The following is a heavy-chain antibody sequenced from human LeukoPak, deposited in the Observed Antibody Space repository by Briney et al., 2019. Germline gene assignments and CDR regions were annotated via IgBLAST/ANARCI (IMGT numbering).Heavy chain of an antibody. J-gene: IGHJ4*02. CDR2: ISAYNGNT. CDR3: ARLGIVVVPANPYYFDY. CDR1: GYTFTSYG. D-gene: IGHD2-2*03. Sequence: ASVKVSCKASGYTFTSYGISWVRQASGQGLEWMGWISAYNGNTNYAQKLQGRVTMTTDTSTSTAYMELRSLRSDDTAVYYCARLGIVVVPANPYYFDYWGQGTLVTVSS. V-gene: IGHV1-18*01.